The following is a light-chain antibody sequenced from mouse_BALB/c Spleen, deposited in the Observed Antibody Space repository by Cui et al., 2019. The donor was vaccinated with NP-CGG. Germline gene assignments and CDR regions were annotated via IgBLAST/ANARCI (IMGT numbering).Light chain of an antibody. CDR2: GTN. CDR1: TGAVTTSNY. CDR3: ALWYSNHWV. V-gene: IGLV1*01. J-gene: IGLJ1*01. Sequence: QVVVTQESAPPTSPGEIVKPTCRSRTGAVTTSNYANWVQEKPDHLFTCLIGGTNNRPPGVPSRFSGSLIGDKAALIIPGAQTEDEAIYFCALWYSNHWVFGGGTQLTFL.